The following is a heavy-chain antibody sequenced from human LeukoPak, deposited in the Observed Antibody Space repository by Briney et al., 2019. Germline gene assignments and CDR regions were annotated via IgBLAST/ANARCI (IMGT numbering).Heavy chain of an antibody. CDR2: ISAYNGNT. D-gene: IGHD3-10*01. V-gene: IGHV1-18*01. J-gene: IGHJ6*03. CDR3: ARDSTVMVRGVIMTYYYYYYMDV. CDR1: GYTFTSYA. Sequence: VASVKVSCKASGYTFTSYAMHWVRQAPGQRLEWMGWISAYNGNTNYAQKLQGRVTMTTDTSTSTAYMELRSLRSDDTAVYYCARDSTVMVRGVIMTYYYYYYMDVWGKGTTVTISS.